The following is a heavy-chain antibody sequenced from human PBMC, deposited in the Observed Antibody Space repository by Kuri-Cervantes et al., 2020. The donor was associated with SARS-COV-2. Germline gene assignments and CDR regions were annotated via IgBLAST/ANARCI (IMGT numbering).Heavy chain of an antibody. J-gene: IGHJ4*02. CDR3: ARDLRWAAAGKATSVDY. CDR2: INPNSGGT. D-gene: IGHD6-13*01. CDR1: GYTFTGYY. V-gene: IGHV1-2*02. Sequence: ASVKVSCKASGYTFTGYYMHWVRQAPGQGLGWMGWINPNSGGTNYAQKFQGRVTMTRDTYISTAYMELSRLRSDDTAVYYCARDLRWAAAGKATSVDYWGQGTLVTVSS.